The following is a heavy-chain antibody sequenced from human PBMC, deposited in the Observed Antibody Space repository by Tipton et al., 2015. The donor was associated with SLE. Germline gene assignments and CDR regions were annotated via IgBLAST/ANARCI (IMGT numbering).Heavy chain of an antibody. CDR1: GGSISSYY. V-gene: IGHV4-4*07. D-gene: IGHD2-15*01. J-gene: IGHJ4*02. CDR3: ARDAHGYYSGWMDY. CDR2: VYISGNT. Sequence: GPVKPSETLSLTCTVSGGSISSYYWNWIRQAAGKGLEWIGRVYISGNTNYNPSVQSRVTMSVDTSKNQFSLILSSVTAADTAVYYCARDAHGYYSGWMDYWGQGTLVTVSS.